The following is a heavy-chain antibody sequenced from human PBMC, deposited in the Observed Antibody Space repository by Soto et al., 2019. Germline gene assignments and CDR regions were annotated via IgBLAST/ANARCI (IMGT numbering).Heavy chain of an antibody. Sequence: ASVKVSCKASGYTSTAYYMHCVRQAPGEGLEWMGWINSNSGGTNFTQKFQGRVTMTRDTSINTSYMELSSLRTDDAAVYYCATDKERNKLLGFDNWSQGTLLTVSS. J-gene: IGHJ4*02. CDR1: GYTSTAYY. CDR3: ATDKERNKLLGFDN. CDR2: INSNSGGT. V-gene: IGHV1-2*02. D-gene: IGHD1-26*01.